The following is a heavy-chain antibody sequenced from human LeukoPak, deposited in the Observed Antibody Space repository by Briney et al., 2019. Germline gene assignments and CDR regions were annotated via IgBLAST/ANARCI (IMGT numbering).Heavy chain of an antibody. CDR3: AGHHPRNTVDF. Sequence: PSETLSLTCTVSGASISSDYWSWIRQPPGKGLEWIGYIYHSGHTMSNPSLKSRVTISIDTSNNQFSLKLSSVTAADTAVYYCAGHHPRNTVDFWGQGTLVTVSS. J-gene: IGHJ4*02. V-gene: IGHV4-59*08. D-gene: IGHD2/OR15-2a*01. CDR2: IYHSGHT. CDR1: GASISSDY.